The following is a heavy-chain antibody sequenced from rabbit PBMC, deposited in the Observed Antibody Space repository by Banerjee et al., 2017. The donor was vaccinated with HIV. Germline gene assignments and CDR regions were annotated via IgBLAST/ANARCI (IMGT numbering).Heavy chain of an antibody. CDR2: ISAGSSGNT. CDR3: ARDLAGVTGWNFGL. J-gene: IGHJ6*01. CDR1: GFDFSSIYY. D-gene: IGHD4-1*01. Sequence: QEQLEESGGDLVKPEGSLTLTCKASGFDFSSIYYMCWVRQAPGKGLEWIGCISAGSSGNTVYATWAKGRFTISRTSSTTVALQMASLTAADTASYFCARDLAGVTGWNFGLWGPGTLVTVS. V-gene: IGHV1S45*01.